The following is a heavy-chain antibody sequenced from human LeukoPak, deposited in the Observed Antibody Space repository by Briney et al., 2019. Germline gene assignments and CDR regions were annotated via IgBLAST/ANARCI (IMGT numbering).Heavy chain of an antibody. V-gene: IGHV3-21*01. CDR2: ISSSSSYI. Sequence: GGSLRLSCAASGFTFSSYSMNWVRQAPGKGLEWVSSISSSSSYIYYADSVKGRFTISRDNAKNSLYLQMNSLRAEDTAVYYCARGGDYGDYVFSTWWTVSFDIWGQGTMVTVSS. CDR3: ARGGDYGDYVFSTWWTVSFDI. J-gene: IGHJ3*02. CDR1: GFTFSSYS. D-gene: IGHD4-17*01.